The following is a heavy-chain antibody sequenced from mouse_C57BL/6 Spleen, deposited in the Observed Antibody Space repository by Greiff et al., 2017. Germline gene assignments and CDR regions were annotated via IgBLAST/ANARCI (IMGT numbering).Heavy chain of an antibody. CDR1: GYTFTSYT. V-gene: IGHV1-4*01. D-gene: IGHD1-1*01. CDR3: ARSILRVIDV. Sequence: QVQLQQSGAELARPGASVKMSCKASGYTFTSYTMHWVKQRPGQGLEWIGYINPSSGYTKYNQKFKDKATLTADKSSSPAYMQLSSLTSEDSAVYYCARSILRVIDVGGTGTTVTVSS. CDR2: INPSSGYT. J-gene: IGHJ1*03.